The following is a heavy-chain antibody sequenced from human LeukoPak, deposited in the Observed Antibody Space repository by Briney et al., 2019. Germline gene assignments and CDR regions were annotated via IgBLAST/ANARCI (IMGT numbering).Heavy chain of an antibody. V-gene: IGHV3-53*04. D-gene: IGHD6-13*01. CDR3: ARGGYSSSWYIDY. CDR2: IYSGGST. Sequence: PGGSLRLSCAASGFTVSSNYMSWVRQAPGEGLEWVSVIYSGGSTYYADSVKGRFTISRHNSKNTLYLQMNSLRAEGTAVYYCARGGYSSSWYIDYWGQGTLVTVSS. CDR1: GFTVSSNY. J-gene: IGHJ4*02.